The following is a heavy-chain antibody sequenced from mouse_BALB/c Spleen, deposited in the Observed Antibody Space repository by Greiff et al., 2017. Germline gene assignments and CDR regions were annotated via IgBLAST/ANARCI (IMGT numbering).Heavy chain of an antibody. D-gene: IGHD2-1*01. J-gene: IGHJ3*01. CDR2: ISNLAYSI. CDR3: ASYGNYPFAY. CDR1: GFTFSDYG. V-gene: IGHV5-15*02. Sequence: EVQLVESGGGLVQPGGSRKLSCAASGFTFSDYGMAWVRQAPGKGPEWVAFISNLAYSIYYADTVTGRFTISRENAKNTLYLEMSSLRFEDTAMYYCASYGNYPFAYWGQGTLVTVSA.